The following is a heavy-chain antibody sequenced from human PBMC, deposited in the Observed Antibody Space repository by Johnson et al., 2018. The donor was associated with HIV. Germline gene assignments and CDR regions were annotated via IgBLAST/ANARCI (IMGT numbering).Heavy chain of an antibody. D-gene: IGHD7-27*01. CDR1: GFTLYEYD. V-gene: IGHV3-20*04. Sequence: VQLVESGGGVVQPGRSLRISCVASGFTLYEYDVSWVRQVPGKGLEWVSGINWSGGGTAYADSVKGRFTISRDNSKNTLFLQMNRLRAEDTAVYYCARVGLTGAQTGDAFDIWGQGTMVTVSS. J-gene: IGHJ3*02. CDR3: ARVGLTGAQTGDAFDI. CDR2: INWSGGGT.